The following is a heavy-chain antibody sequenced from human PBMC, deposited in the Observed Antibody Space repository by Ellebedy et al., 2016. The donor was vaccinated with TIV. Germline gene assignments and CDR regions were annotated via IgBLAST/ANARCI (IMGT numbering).Heavy chain of an antibody. CDR2: ISSDGVNK. D-gene: IGHD3-3*01. V-gene: IGHV3-30*03. Sequence: PGGSLRLSCAASGFVFSRYGFHWVRQAPGKGLEWVAVISSDGVNKYYGDSVKGRVTISRYNSKSTLYLQLNSLRAEDTAVYYCARDLFGGGDTFTYFDHWGQGTRVTVSS. CDR1: GFVFSRYG. CDR3: ARDLFGGGDTFTYFDH. J-gene: IGHJ4*02.